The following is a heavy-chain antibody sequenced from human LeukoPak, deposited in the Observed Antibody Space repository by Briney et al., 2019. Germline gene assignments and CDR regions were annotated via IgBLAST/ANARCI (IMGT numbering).Heavy chain of an antibody. CDR1: GGSISSSSYY. J-gene: IGHJ4*02. CDR3: ARGIAAAITTDFDY. D-gene: IGHD6-13*01. V-gene: IGHV4-39*01. CDR2: IYYSGST. Sequence: SETLSLTCTVSGGSISSSSYYGGWIRQPPGKGLEWIGSIYYSGSTYYNPSLKSRVTISVDTSKNQFSLKLSSVTAADTAVYYCARGIAAAITTDFDYWGQGTLVTVSS.